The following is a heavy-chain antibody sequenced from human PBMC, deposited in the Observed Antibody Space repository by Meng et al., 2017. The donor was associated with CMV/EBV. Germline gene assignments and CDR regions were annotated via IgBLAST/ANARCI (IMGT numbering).Heavy chain of an antibody. CDR1: GFAFNTYN. D-gene: IGHD2-15*01. CDR2: ISTRGNYI. Sequence: GGSLRLSCAASGFAFNTYNMNWVRQAPGKGLEWVASISTRGNYIYYTDSVRGRLIISRDNARNSLSLQMNSLRAEDTAVYYCARDTRAATDYWGQGTLVTVSS. CDR3: ARDTRAATDY. V-gene: IGHV3-21*06. J-gene: IGHJ4*02.